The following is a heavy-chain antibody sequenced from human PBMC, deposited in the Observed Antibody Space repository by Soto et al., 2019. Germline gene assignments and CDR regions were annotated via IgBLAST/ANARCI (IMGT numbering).Heavy chain of an antibody. V-gene: IGHV4-59*01. D-gene: IGHD2-15*01. CDR1: GGSISSYF. CDR2: IYYSGST. J-gene: IGHJ4*02. Sequence: SETLSLTCTVSGGSISSYFWSWLRQPPGKGLEWIGYIYYSGSTNYNPSLKSRVTISLDTSKNQFSLRLSSVTAADTAVYYCARDAKGSSYFDYWGQGALVTVSS. CDR3: ARDAKGSSYFDY.